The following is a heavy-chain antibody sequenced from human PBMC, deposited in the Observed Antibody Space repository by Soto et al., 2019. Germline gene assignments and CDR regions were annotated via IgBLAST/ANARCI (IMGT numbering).Heavy chain of an antibody. J-gene: IGHJ4*02. CDR2: INAGNGNT. CDR1: GYTFTSYA. V-gene: IGHV1-3*01. CDR3: ARSIVVVTAADY. Sequence: QVQLVQSGAEVKKPGASVKVSCKASGYTFTSYAMHWVRQAPGQRLEWMGWINAGNGNTKYSQKFQGRVTITRDTSASTAYRELSSLRSEDTAVYYCARSIVVVTAADYGGQGTLVTVSS. D-gene: IGHD2-21*02.